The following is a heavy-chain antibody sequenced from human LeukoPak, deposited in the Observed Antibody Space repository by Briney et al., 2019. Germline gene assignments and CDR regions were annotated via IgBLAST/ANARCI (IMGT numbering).Heavy chain of an antibody. Sequence: SETLSLTCTVSGGSVSFYYLNWIRQPPGKGLEWIGYVYYTGNTNYNPSLKSRVTISVDTSKHQFSLKLSSVTAADTAVYYCARRGRAAAANFDYWGQGTLVTVSS. CDR3: ARRGRAAAANFDY. CDR2: VYYTGNT. J-gene: IGHJ4*02. CDR1: GGSVSFYY. V-gene: IGHV4-59*08. D-gene: IGHD6-13*01.